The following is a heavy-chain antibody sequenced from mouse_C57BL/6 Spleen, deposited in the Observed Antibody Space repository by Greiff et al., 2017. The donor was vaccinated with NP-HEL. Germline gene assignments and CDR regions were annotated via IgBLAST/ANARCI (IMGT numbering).Heavy chain of an antibody. CDR3: ARYDGYFDY. Sequence: QVQLKQSGAELVRPGTSVKVSCKASGYAFTNYLIEWVKQRPGQGLEWIGVINPGSGGTNYNEKFKGKATLTADKSSSTAYMQLSSLTSEDSAVYFCARYDGYFDYWGQGTTLTVSS. D-gene: IGHD2-3*01. CDR1: GYAFTNYL. J-gene: IGHJ2*01. V-gene: IGHV1-54*01. CDR2: INPGSGGT.